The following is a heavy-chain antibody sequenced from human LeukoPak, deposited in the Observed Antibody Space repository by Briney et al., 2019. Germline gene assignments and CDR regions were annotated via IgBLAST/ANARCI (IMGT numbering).Heavy chain of an antibody. J-gene: IGHJ4*02. CDR3: AKNIPGRPFDY. V-gene: IGHV3-23*01. CDR1: GFTFRTYS. CDR2: FGTGVDDT. Sequence: GGSLRLSCAASGFTFRTYSMSWVRQAPGKVLEWLSTFGTGVDDTHYADSVKGRFIISRDNSKDMLYLQINSLRVEDTAIYYCAKNIPGRPFDYWGQGALVTVSS. D-gene: IGHD1-14*01.